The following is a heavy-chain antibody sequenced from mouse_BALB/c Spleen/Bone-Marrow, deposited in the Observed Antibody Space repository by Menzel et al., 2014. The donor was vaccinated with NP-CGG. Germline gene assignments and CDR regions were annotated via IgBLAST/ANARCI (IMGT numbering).Heavy chain of an antibody. CDR1: GFNIKDTY. D-gene: IGHD4-1*01. CDR3: ARWEYYAIDY. V-gene: IGHV14-3*02. J-gene: IGHJ4*01. Sequence: EGKLMESGAELVKPGALVKLSCTASGFNIKDTYMHWVKQRPEQGLEWIGRIDPANGNTKYDPKFQGKATITADTSSNTAYLQLSSLTSEDTAVYYCARWEYYAIDYWGQGTSVTVSS. CDR2: IDPANGNT.